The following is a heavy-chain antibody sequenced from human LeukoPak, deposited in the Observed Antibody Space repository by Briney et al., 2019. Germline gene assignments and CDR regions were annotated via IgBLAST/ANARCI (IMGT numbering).Heavy chain of an antibody. J-gene: IGHJ6*03. D-gene: IGHD2-2*01. V-gene: IGHV4-34*01. Sequence: SETLSLTCAVYGGSFSGYYWSWIRQPPGKGLEWIREINHSGSTNYHPSPTRRVTMSVHTSKNQFSLKLSSVTAADTAVYYCARIGYCSSTSCYPYYMDVWGKGTTVTVSS. CDR1: GGSFSGYY. CDR2: INHSGST. CDR3: ARIGYCSSTSCYPYYMDV.